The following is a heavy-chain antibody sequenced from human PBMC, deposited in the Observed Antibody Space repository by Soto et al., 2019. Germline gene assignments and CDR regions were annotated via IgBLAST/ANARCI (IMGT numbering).Heavy chain of an antibody. CDR2: ISSSSHYI. CDR1: GFRFSGST. D-gene: IGHD3-10*01. CDR3: ARDLGEVSAL. J-gene: IGHJ4*02. Sequence: EEQLVESGGHLVRPGGSLRLSCVASGFRFSGSTMNWVRQAPGKGLNWVSSISSSSHYIYYADSLKGRFTISRDNAKNSLFLQMNSLRAEDTAVDYCARDLGEVSALWGQGTLVTVSS. V-gene: IGHV3-21*01.